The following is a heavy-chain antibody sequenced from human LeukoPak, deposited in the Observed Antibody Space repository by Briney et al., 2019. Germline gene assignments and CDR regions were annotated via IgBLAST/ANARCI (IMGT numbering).Heavy chain of an antibody. Sequence: ASVKVSCKASGYTFTGYYMHWVRQAPGQGLEWMGWINPNSGGTNYAQKFQGRVTMTRDTSISKAYMELSRLRSDDTAVYYCARDISGSYPAYYFDYWGQGTLVTVSS. CDR2: INPNSGGT. CDR3: ARDISGSYPAYYFDY. V-gene: IGHV1-2*02. CDR1: GYTFTGYY. D-gene: IGHD1-26*01. J-gene: IGHJ4*02.